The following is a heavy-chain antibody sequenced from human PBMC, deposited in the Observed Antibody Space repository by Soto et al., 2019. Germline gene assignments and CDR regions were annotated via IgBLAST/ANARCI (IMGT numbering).Heavy chain of an antibody. V-gene: IGHV3-21*04. Sequence: PWGSLRLSCAASGFTFSSYIMNWVRQAPGKGLEWVSSISSSSSYIYYADSVKGRFTISRDSSKNTLYLQMNSLRAEDTAVYYCARARSTAAGLFDNWGLGTLVTVSS. CDR1: GFTFSSYI. CDR3: ARARSTAAGLFDN. D-gene: IGHD6-13*01. CDR2: ISSSSSYI. J-gene: IGHJ4*02.